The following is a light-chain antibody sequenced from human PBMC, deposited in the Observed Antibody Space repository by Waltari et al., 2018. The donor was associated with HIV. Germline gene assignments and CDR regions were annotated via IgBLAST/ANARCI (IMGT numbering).Light chain of an antibody. V-gene: IGLV2-11*01. Sequence: QSALTQPRSVSGSPGQSVTIYCTGTSSDIGDYNYVSWYQQHPAKAPKLMVYDVTKRPSGVPDRFSGSKSGNTASLTISGLQAEDEAAYYCCSFAGSYTLVFGGGTKLTVL. CDR1: SSDIGDYNY. CDR3: CSFAGSYTLV. J-gene: IGLJ3*02. CDR2: DVT.